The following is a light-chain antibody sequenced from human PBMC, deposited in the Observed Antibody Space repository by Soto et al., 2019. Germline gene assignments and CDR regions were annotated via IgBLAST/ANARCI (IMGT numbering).Light chain of an antibody. CDR1: QSVSSY. CDR3: QQYGSSPHVT. J-gene: IGKJ5*01. V-gene: IGKV3-20*01. CDR2: GAS. Sequence: EIVLTQSPGTLSLSPGERATLSCRASQSVSSYIAWYQQKPGQAPRLLIYGASSRDTGIPDRFGGSGSGTDFALTISRLEPEDLAVDYCQQYGSSPHVTFGPGTRLDIK.